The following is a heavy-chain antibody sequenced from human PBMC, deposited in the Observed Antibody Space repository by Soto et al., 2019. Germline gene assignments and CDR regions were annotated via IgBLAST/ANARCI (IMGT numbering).Heavy chain of an antibody. Sequence: ASVKVSCKASGYTFTGYYMHWVRQAPGQGLEWMGWINPNSGGTNYADSVKGRFTISRDDSKKTLYLEMSSLRVDDTAVYYCVREDSFRDSSAPWGQGTLVTVSS. V-gene: IGHV1-2*02. CDR3: VREDSFRDSSAP. CDR1: GYTFTGYY. D-gene: IGHD3-22*01. J-gene: IGHJ5*02. CDR2: INPNSGGT.